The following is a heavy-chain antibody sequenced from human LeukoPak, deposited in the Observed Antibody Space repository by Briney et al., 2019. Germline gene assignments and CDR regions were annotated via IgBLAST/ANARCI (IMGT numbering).Heavy chain of an antibody. V-gene: IGHV3-23*01. D-gene: IGHD2-2*02. CDR2: ISNSGGST. Sequence: GGSLRLSXAASGFTLSSYAMTWVRQAPGKGLEWVSGISNSGGSTYYADSVKGRFTISRDNSKNTLYLQMKSLRAEDTAVYYCARARYCSSTSCYIDYWGQGTLVTVSS. J-gene: IGHJ4*02. CDR1: GFTLSSYA. CDR3: ARARYCSSTSCYIDY.